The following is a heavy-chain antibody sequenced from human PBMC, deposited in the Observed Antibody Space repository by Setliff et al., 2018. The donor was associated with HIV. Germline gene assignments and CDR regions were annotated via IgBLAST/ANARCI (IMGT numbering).Heavy chain of an antibody. CDR2: IYPGGARR. CDR3: AKDGTDYSDSSGYYFDY. CDR1: GYTFTNYY. V-gene: IGHV1-46*01. Sequence: EASVKVSCKASGYTFTNYYMHWVRQAPGQGLEWMGIIYPGGARRSYAQKFQGRVTMTWDTSTSTVYMELSSLRSEDTAFYYCAKDGTDYSDSSGYYFDYWGQGTLVTVSS. J-gene: IGHJ4*02. D-gene: IGHD3-22*01.